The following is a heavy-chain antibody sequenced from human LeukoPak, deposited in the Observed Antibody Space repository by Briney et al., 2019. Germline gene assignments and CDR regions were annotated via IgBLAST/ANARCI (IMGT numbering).Heavy chain of an antibody. CDR3: ARHSLTDHAFDI. CDR2: INHSGST. V-gene: IGHV4-34*01. CDR1: GGSFSGYY. Sequence: SETLSLTCAVYGGSFSGYYWSWIRQPPGKGLEWIGEINHSGSTNYNPSLKSRVTISVDTSKNQFCLKLSSVTAADTAVYYCARHSLTDHAFDIWGQGTMVTVSS. J-gene: IGHJ3*02. D-gene: IGHD4/OR15-4a*01.